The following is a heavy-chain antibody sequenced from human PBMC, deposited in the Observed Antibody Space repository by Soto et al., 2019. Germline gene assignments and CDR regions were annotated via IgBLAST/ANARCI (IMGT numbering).Heavy chain of an antibody. Sequence: QVQLVQSGAEVKKPGSSVKVSCKASGGTFSSYTISWVRQAPGQGLEWMGRIIPILGIANYAQKFQGRVTSXAXTSTSTAYMELSSLRSEDTAVYYCARAVEMATRLDYWGQGTLVTVSS. V-gene: IGHV1-69*02. CDR1: GGTFSSYT. CDR2: IIPILGIA. CDR3: ARAVEMATRLDY. D-gene: IGHD5-12*01. J-gene: IGHJ4*02.